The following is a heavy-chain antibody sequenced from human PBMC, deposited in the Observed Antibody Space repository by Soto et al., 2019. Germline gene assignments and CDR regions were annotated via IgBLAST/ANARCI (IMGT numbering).Heavy chain of an antibody. V-gene: IGHV3-74*02. Sequence: VQLVESGGGLVKPGGSLRLSCAASGFTFSDYYMSWIRQAPGKGLEWVSRISGDGSSTTYADSVRGRFTISRDNAKNTVYSQLDSLTAEDTAVYYCARSLPGTYGAFDLWGQGTMVTVSS. D-gene: IGHD1-7*01. CDR2: ISGDGSST. CDR3: ARSLPGTYGAFDL. CDR1: GFTFSDYY. J-gene: IGHJ3*01.